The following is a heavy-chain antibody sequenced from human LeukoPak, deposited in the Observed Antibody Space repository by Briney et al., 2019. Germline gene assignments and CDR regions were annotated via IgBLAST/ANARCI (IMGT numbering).Heavy chain of an antibody. CDR3: AVRGDNFDY. CDR2: IIPIFGTA. CDR1: GYTFTSYG. Sequence: SVKVSCKASGYTFTSYGISWVRQAPGQGLEWMGGIIPIFGTANYAQKFQGRVTITADESTSTAYMELSSLRSEDTAVYYCAVRGDNFDYWGQGTLVTVSS. V-gene: IGHV1-69*13. J-gene: IGHJ4*02. D-gene: IGHD3-10*01.